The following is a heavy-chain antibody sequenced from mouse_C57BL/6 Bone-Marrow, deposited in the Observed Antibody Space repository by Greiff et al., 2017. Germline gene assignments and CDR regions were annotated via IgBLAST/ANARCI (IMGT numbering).Heavy chain of an antibody. Sequence: EVHVVESGGGLVQPGRSLRLSCATSGFTFSDFYMDWVRQAPGKGLEWIAASRNKANDYTTEYSASVKGRFTVSRDTSQSILYLQMNALRAEDTAVCYCARAVYYDMDDWGQGTTVTVSS. V-gene: IGHV7-1*01. CDR1: GFTFSDFY. CDR2: SRNKANDYTT. J-gene: IGHJ4*01. CDR3: ARAVYYDMDD.